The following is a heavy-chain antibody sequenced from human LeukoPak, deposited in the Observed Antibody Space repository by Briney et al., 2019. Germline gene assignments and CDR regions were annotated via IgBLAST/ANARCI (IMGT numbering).Heavy chain of an antibody. V-gene: IGHV1-69*05. CDR1: GGTFSSYA. Sequence: GASVKVSCKASGGTFSSYAISWVRQAPGRGLEWMGGIIPIFGTANYAQKFQGRVTITTDESTSTAYMELSSLRSEDTAVYYCARVVTAGTFDYWGQGTLVTVSS. J-gene: IGHJ4*02. D-gene: IGHD2-21*02. CDR3: ARVVTAGTFDY. CDR2: IIPIFGTA.